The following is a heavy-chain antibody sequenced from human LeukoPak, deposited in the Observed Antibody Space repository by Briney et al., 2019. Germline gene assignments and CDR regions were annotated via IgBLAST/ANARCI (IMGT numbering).Heavy chain of an antibody. CDR1: GGSISSSSYY. CDR2: IYYSGST. CDR3: ARVDPVDYYYYYYMDV. J-gene: IGHJ6*03. V-gene: IGHV4-39*07. Sequence: SETLSLTCTVSGGSISSSSYYWGWIRQPPGKGLEWIGSIYYSGSTYYNPSLKRRVTISVDTSKNQFSLKLSSVTAADTAVYYCARVDPVDYYYYYYMDVWGKGTTVTVSS.